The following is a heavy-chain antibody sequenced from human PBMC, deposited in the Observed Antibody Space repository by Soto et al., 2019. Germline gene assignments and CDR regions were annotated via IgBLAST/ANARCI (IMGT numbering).Heavy chain of an antibody. V-gene: IGHV1-2*02. Sequence: QVQLVQSGAEVKKPGASVKVSCKASGYTFTDYYIHWLRQAPGQGLEWMAWNKPNNGGAFYAQKFQGRVTVTRDTSINTAYMELSRLRSDDTAVYYCARATVTEYFQQWGQGTLVTVSS. J-gene: IGHJ1*01. CDR2: NKPNNGGA. D-gene: IGHD3-22*01. CDR1: GYTFTDYY. CDR3: ARATVTEYFQQ.